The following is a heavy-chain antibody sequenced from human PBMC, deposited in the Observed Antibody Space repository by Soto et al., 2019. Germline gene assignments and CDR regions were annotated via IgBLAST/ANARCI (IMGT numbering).Heavy chain of an antibody. CDR2: ISYSGNT. CDR3: PCLSGYRGRPIDD. J-gene: IGHJ4*02. V-gene: IGHV4-59*01. D-gene: IGHD6-25*01. Sequence: PXETLSLTSTISGDSSSSYDWSWIRQPPGKGLEWIGYISYSGNTNYNPSLKSRVTISIDTSKNQFSLKVTSVTAADTAVYYCPCLSGYRGRPIDDWGQGAQVTVSS. CDR1: GDSSSSYD.